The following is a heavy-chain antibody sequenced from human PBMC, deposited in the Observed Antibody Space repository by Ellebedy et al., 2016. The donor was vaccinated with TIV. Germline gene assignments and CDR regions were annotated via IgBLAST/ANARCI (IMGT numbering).Heavy chain of an antibody. CDR2: IYYTGRT. V-gene: IGHV4-59*01. CDR1: GCSISSYY. D-gene: IGHD3-10*01. Sequence: MPSETLSLTCTVSGCSISSYYWSWIRQPPVKGLEWIGYIYYTGRTNYNPSLKSRVTISVDTSKNKFSLKLTSVTAADTAVYYCARGWRITMIRGGAFDYWGQGTLVPVSS. CDR3: ARGWRITMIRGGAFDY. J-gene: IGHJ4*02.